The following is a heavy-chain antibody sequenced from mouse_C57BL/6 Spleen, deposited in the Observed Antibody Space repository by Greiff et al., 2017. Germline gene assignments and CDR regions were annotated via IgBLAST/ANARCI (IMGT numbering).Heavy chain of an antibody. CDR1: GYTFTDYE. Sequence: VQLQQSGAELVRPGASVTLSCKASGYTFTDYEMHWVKPTPVHGLEWIGAIDPETGGTAYNQKFKGKAILTADKSSSTAYMELRSLTSEDSAVYYWTRALYSTAWFADWGQGTLVTVSA. J-gene: IGHJ3*01. CDR3: TRALYSTAWFAD. D-gene: IGHD2-5*01. CDR2: IDPETGGT. V-gene: IGHV1-15*01.